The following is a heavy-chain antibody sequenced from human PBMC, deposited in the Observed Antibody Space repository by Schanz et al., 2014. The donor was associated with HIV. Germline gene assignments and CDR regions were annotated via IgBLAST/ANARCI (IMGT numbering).Heavy chain of an antibody. CDR1: GITFSDFA. Sequence: VQLVESGGGLVQPGGSLRLSCAASGITFSDFAMSWVRQAPGKGLEWVSGISISGETTFYADSVKGRFTISRDNSKNTVYLQMNTLRAEDTAVYYCANEEVPNDYWGQGTLVTVSP. V-gene: IGHV3-23*04. CDR2: ISISGETT. CDR3: ANEEVPNDY. J-gene: IGHJ4*02.